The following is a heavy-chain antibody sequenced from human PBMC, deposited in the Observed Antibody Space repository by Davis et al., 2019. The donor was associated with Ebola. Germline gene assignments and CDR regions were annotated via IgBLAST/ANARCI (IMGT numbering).Heavy chain of an antibody. CDR1: GGTFSSYA. CDR3: ARGGSSGYYSQPLPDY. Sequence: SVKVSCKASGGTFSSYAISWVRQAPGQGLEWMGGIIPIFGTPNYAQKFQGRVTITRDTSASTAYMELSSLRSEDTAVYYCARGGSSGYYSQPLPDYWGQGTLVTVSS. CDR2: IIPIFGTP. J-gene: IGHJ4*02. D-gene: IGHD3-22*01. V-gene: IGHV1-69*05.